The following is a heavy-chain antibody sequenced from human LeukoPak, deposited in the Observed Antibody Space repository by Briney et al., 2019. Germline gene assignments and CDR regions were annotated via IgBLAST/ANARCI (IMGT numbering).Heavy chain of an antibody. J-gene: IGHJ4*02. D-gene: IGHD3-16*02. Sequence: SETLSLTCAVYGGSFSGYYWSWIRQPPGKGLEWIGEINHSGSTNYNPSLKSRVTISVDTSKNQFSLKLSSVTAADTAVYYCARGVIRGSWSYFDYWGQGTLVTVSS. CDR3: ARGVIRGSWSYFDY. V-gene: IGHV4-34*01. CDR2: INHSGST. CDR1: GGSFSGYY.